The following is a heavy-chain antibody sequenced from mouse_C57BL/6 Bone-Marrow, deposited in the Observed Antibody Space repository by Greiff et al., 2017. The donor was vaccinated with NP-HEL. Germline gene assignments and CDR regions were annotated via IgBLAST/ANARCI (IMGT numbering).Heavy chain of an antibody. Sequence: VQLVESGPGLVAPSQSLSITCTVSGFSFTSYAISWVRQPPGKGLEWLGVIWTGGGTTYYSALISRLSISKEDSKRQVFLKMNSLQTDDTARYYCARKESLDYWGKGTTLTVSS. J-gene: IGHJ2*01. CDR3: ARKESLDY. V-gene: IGHV2-9-1*01. CDR2: IWTGGGT. CDR1: GFSFTSYA.